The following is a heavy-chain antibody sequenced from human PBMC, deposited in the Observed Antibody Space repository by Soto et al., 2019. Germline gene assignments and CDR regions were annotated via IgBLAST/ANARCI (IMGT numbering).Heavy chain of an antibody. CDR3: ARHLYGSGERFDP. J-gene: IGHJ5*02. CDR1: GFFVSSGGYY. V-gene: IGHV4-31*03. CDR2: IYYSGST. Sequence: SETLSLTCTVSGFFVSSGGYYWSWIRQHPGKGLEWIGYIYYSGSTYYNPSLESRVTISVDTSKNHFSLKLSSVTAADTAVYYCARHLYGSGERFDPWGQGTLVTVSS. D-gene: IGHD3-10*01.